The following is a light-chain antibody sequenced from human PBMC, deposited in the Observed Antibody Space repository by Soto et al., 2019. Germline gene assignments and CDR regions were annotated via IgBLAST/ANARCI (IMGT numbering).Light chain of an antibody. Sequence: DIQMTQSPSTLSASEGDRVTITCRASQSIDIWLAWYQQKPGKAPNLLIYKASTLETGVPSRFTGSGSGTEFTLTINSLQPDDFATYYCQQYNTFSTFGQGTKVEMK. CDR2: KAS. V-gene: IGKV1-5*03. CDR1: QSIDIW. CDR3: QQYNTFST. J-gene: IGKJ1*01.